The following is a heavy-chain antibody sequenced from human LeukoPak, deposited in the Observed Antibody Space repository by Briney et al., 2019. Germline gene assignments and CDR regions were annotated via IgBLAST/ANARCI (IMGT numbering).Heavy chain of an antibody. CDR2: IYHTGST. V-gene: IGHV4-59*11. CDR3: ARVRYQVDY. D-gene: IGHD1-14*01. Sequence: PSETLSLTCTVSGGSFSNHYWSWIRQPPGKGLEWIGYIYHTGSTNYNPSLKSRVTISVDTSKNQFSLKLSSVTAADTAVYYCARVRYQVDYWGQGTLVTVSS. J-gene: IGHJ4*02. CDR1: GGSFSNHY.